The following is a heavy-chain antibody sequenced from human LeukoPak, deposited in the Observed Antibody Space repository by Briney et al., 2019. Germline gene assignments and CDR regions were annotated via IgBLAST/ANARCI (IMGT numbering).Heavy chain of an antibody. CDR2: IKSKTDGGTT. V-gene: IGHV3-15*01. D-gene: IGHD2-2*02. Sequence: GGSLRLSCAASGFTLSNAWMSWVRQAPGKGLEWVGRIKSKTDGGTTDYAAPVKGRFTISRDDSKNTLYLQMNSLKTEDTAVYYCTTPFYCSSTSCYTYYYYYYMDVWGKGTTVTVSS. CDR3: TTPFYCSSTSCYTYYYYYYMDV. J-gene: IGHJ6*03. CDR1: GFTLSNAW.